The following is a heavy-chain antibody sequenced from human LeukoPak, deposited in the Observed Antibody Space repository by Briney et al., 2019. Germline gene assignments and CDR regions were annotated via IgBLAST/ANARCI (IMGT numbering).Heavy chain of an antibody. CDR1: GFTVSSNY. CDR2: IYSGGST. D-gene: IGHD2-15*01. Sequence: PGGSLRLSCAASGFTVSSNYMSWVRQAPGKGQEWVSVIYSGGSTYYADSVKGRFTISRDNSKNTLYLQMNSLRAEDTAVYYCARDLGEECSGGSCYPSIDAFDIWGQGTMVTVSS. V-gene: IGHV3-66*01. J-gene: IGHJ3*02. CDR3: ARDLGEECSGGSCYPSIDAFDI.